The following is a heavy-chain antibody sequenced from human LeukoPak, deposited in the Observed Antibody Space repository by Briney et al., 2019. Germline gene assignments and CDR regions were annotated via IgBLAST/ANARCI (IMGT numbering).Heavy chain of an antibody. Sequence: SVKVSCKASGGTFSSYAISWVRQAPGQGLEWMGGIIPIFGTANYAQKFQGRVTITADESTSTAHMELSSLRSEDTAVYYCATRKYYYDSSGYFGYYWGQGTLVTVSS. J-gene: IGHJ4*02. V-gene: IGHV1-69*01. CDR1: GGTFSSYA. CDR3: ATRKYYYDSSGYFGYY. CDR2: IIPIFGTA. D-gene: IGHD3-22*01.